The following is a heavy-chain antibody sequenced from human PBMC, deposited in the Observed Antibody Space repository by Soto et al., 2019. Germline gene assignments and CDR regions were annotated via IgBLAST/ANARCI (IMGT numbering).Heavy chain of an antibody. CDR2: IYYSGST. V-gene: IGHV4-59*01. J-gene: IGHJ6*03. CDR1: GGSISSYY. Sequence: SETLSLTCTVSGGSISSYYWSWIRQPPGKGLEWIGYIYYSGSTNYNPSLKSRVTISVDTSKNQFSLKLSSVTAADTAVYYCARGNDDSYVCYYMDVWGKGTTVTVSS. CDR3: ARGNDDSYVCYYMDV.